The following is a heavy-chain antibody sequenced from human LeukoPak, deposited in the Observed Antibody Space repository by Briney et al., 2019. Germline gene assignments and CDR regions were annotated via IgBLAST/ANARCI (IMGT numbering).Heavy chain of an antibody. D-gene: IGHD3-9*01. CDR1: GFTFSSYA. J-gene: IGHJ6*03. CDR2: ISGSGGST. V-gene: IGHV3-23*01. Sequence: GGSLRLSCAASGFTFSSYAMSWVRQAPGKGLEWVSAISGSGGSTYYADSVKGRFTISRDNSKNTLYLQMNSLRAEDTAVYYCAKMEGDITIFWSDYYYYYYMDVWGKGTTVTVSS. CDR3: AKMEGDITIFWSDYYYYYYMDV.